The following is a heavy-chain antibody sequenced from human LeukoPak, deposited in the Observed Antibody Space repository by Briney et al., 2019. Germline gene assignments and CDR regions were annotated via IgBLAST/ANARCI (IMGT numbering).Heavy chain of an antibody. CDR1: GGTFSNYA. Sequence: SVKVSCKASGGTFSNYAISWVRQAPGQGLEWMGRIIPINGITNYAQKFQGGVTITADKSTSTAFMELSSLRSEDTAVYFCARESRGSTGTQAIDFWGQGTLVTVSS. V-gene: IGHV1-69*04. D-gene: IGHD1-1*01. CDR3: ARESRGSTGTQAIDF. J-gene: IGHJ4*02. CDR2: IIPINGIT.